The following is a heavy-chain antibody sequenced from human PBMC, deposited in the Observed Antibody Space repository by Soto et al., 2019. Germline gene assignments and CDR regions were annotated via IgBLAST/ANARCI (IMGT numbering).Heavy chain of an antibody. V-gene: IGHV4-34*01. CDR1: GGSFSGHS. CDR3: STRAYDTNGYYRFDP. D-gene: IGHD3-22*01. J-gene: IGHJ5*01. CDR2: INHSGRV. Sequence: SETLSLTCAVYGGSFSGHSWTWIRQSPGKGLEWIGDINHSGRVNYSPSLKSRVTISLDTSKNQFSLTLSAVTAADTAMYYCSTRAYDTNGYYRFDPWGQGPWSPSPQ.